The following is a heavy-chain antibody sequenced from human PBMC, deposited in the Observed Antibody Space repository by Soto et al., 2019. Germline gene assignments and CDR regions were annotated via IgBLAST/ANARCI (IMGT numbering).Heavy chain of an antibody. CDR1: GYTFISHG. CDR3: SRVSSSIVVVPDYGMDV. CDR2: ISGKNGNT. J-gene: IGHJ6*02. V-gene: IGHV1-18*04. D-gene: IGHD2-15*01. Sequence: QVQLVQAGVEVKKPGASVKVSCKASGYTFISHGISWVRQAPGQGREWMGWISGKNGNTNYAQKLQGRVTLTTDTSTSTAYMELRSLRSDDTAVYYWSRVSSSIVVVPDYGMDVWGQGTTFTFSS.